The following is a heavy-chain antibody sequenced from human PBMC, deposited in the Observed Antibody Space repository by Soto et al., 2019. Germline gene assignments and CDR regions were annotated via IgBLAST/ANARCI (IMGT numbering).Heavy chain of an antibody. CDR1: GGSFSGYY. CDR3: ARGRNTMIVVATQSWYFDL. J-gene: IGHJ2*01. D-gene: IGHD3-22*01. V-gene: IGHV4-34*01. CDR2: INHSGST. Sequence: QVQLQQWGAGLLKPSETLSLTCAVYGGSFSGYYWSWIRQPPGKGLEWIGEINHSGSTNYNPSLKRRVTTSVDTSKNQCSLKLSSVTAADTAVYYCARGRNTMIVVATQSWYFDLSGRGTLVTVSS.